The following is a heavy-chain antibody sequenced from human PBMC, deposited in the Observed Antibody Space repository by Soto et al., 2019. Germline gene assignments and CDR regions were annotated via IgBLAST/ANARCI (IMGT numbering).Heavy chain of an antibody. J-gene: IGHJ6*02. CDR1: GFSLTGYY. CDR3: AKDPTPSRTYCSGGSCYSPHYYYGMDV. CDR2: INPNTGGT. V-gene: IGHV1-2*02. D-gene: IGHD2-15*01. Sequence: GASVKVSCKASGFSLTGYYFHWIRAAPGQGLEWLGWINPNTGGTTYAQKFQGRVTLTWDTSINTAYMELSSLRPDDTAVYYCAKDPTPSRTYCSGGSCYSPHYYYGMDVWGQGTTVTVSS.